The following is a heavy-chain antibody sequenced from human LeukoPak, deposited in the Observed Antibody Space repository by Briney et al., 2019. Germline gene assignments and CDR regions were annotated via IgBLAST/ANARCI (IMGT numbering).Heavy chain of an antibody. CDR1: GFTFSSYA. J-gene: IGHJ6*02. CDR2: ISGSGSST. V-gene: IGHV3-23*01. CDR3: AKSRSEYYDFWSGYSTSSYYYGMDV. Sequence: GGSLRLSCAASGFTFSSYAMSWVRQAPGKGLEWVSAISGSGSSTYYADSVKGRFTISRDNSKNTLYLQMNSLRAEDTAVYYCAKSRSEYYDFWSGYSTSSYYYGMDVWGQGTTVTVSS. D-gene: IGHD3-3*01.